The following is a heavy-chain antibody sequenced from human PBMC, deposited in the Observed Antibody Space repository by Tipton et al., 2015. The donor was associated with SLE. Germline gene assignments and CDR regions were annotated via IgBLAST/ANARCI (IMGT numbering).Heavy chain of an antibody. CDR1: GGSISSGGYY. D-gene: IGHD2-15*01. CDR3: ARGYCSGGSCSLDY. CDR2: IYYSGST. V-gene: IGHV4-31*03. J-gene: IGHJ4*02. Sequence: TLSLTCTVSGGSISSGGYYWSWIRQHPGKGLEWIWYIYYSGSTYYNPSLKSRVTLSVDTSKNQFSLKLSSLTAADTAVYYCARGYCSGGSCSLDYWGQGTLVTVSS.